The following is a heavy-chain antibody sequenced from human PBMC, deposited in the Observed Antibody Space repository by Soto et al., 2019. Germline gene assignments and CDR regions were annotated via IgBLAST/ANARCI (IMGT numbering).Heavy chain of an antibody. Sequence: GGSLRLSCAASGFTFSSYWMSWVRQAPGKGLEWVANIKQDGSEKYYVDSVKGRFTISRDNAKNSLYLQMNSLRAEDTAVYYCAKPYDILTGDPDCWGQGTLVTVSS. D-gene: IGHD3-9*01. CDR2: IKQDGSEK. CDR1: GFTFSSYW. V-gene: IGHV3-7*03. CDR3: AKPYDILTGDPDC. J-gene: IGHJ4*02.